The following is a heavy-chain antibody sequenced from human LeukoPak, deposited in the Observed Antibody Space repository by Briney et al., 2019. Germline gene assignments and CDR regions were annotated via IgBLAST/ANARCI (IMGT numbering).Heavy chain of an antibody. CDR2: IYYSGST. CDR3: ARVGCSSTSCYWGIDY. V-gene: IGHV4-59*12. D-gene: IGHD2-2*01. J-gene: IGHJ4*02. CDR1: GGSISSYY. Sequence: SETLSLTCTVSGGSISSYYWSWIRQPPGKGLEWIGYIYYSGSTNYNPSLKSRVTISVDTSKNQFSLKLSSVTAADTAVFYCARVGCSSTSCYWGIDYWGQGTLVTVSS.